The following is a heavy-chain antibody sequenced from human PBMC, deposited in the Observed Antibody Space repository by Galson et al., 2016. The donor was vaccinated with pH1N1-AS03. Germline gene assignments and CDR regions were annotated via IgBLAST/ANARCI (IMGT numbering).Heavy chain of an antibody. CDR3: AKNNWYDKTPFDY. J-gene: IGHJ4*02. CDR2: ITSGGST. D-gene: IGHD1-1*01. V-gene: IGHV3-23*01. Sequence: SLRLSCAASEFTFSSYAMSWVRQAPGKGLEWVSAITSGGSTYYADSVKGRSTISRDNSKNTLYLQLASLRAADTAVDYCAKNNWYDKTPFDYWGQGTLVTVSS. CDR1: EFTFSSYA.